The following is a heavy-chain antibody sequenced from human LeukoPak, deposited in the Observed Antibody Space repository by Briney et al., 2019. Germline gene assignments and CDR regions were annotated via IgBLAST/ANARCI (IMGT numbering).Heavy chain of an antibody. V-gene: IGHV1-2*02. D-gene: IGHD3-3*01. CDR2: INPNSGGT. CDR1: GYTFTGYY. J-gene: IGHJ6*02. CDR3: ARYPIFGVVVVKGMDV. Sequence: ASVKVSCKASGYTFTGYYMHWVRQAPGQGLEWMGWINPNSGGTNYAQKFQGRVTMTRDTSIGTAYMELSRLRSDDTAVYYCARYPIFGVVVVKGMDVWSQGTTVTVSS.